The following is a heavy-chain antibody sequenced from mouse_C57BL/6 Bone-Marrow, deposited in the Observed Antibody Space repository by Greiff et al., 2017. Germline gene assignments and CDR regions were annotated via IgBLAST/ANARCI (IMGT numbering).Heavy chain of an antibody. CDR2: IDPEIGDT. V-gene: IGHV14-4*01. D-gene: IGHD6-1*01. J-gene: IGHJ2*01. CDR1: GFNIKDDY. Sequence: VQLQQSGAELVRPGASVKLSCTASGFNIKDDYIHWVKQRPEQGLEWIGWIDPEIGDTEYASKFQGKATITSDTSSSTAYLQLSNLTSADTAVYYCSSFAGDYYDVWGQGTPLTVAS. CDR3: SSFAGDYYDV.